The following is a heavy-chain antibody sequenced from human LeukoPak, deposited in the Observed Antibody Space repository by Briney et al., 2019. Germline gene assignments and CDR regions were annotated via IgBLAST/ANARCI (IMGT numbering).Heavy chain of an antibody. CDR2: ISYDGSNK. J-gene: IGHJ4*02. Sequence: PGGSLRLSCAASGFTFSSYGMHWVRQAPGKGLEWVAVISYDGSNKYYADSVKGRFTISRDNSKNTLYLQMNSLRAEDTAVYYCAKIQARLEDDYGDYAFDYWGQGTLVTVSS. D-gene: IGHD4-17*01. CDR3: AKIQARLEDDYGDYAFDY. CDR1: GFTFSSYG. V-gene: IGHV3-30*18.